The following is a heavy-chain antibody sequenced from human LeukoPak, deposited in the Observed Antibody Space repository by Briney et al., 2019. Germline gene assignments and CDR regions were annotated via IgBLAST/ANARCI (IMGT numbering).Heavy chain of an antibody. V-gene: IGHV4-38-2*02. CDR2: IYHSGST. CDR1: GYSISSGYY. CDR3: ARVGISSGWSIDY. Sequence: SETLSLTCTVSGYSISSGYYWGWIRQPPGKGLEWIGSIYHSGSTYYNPSLKSRVTISVDTSKNQFSLKLSSVTAADTAVYYCARVGISSGWSIDYWGQGTLVTVSS. J-gene: IGHJ4*02. D-gene: IGHD6-19*01.